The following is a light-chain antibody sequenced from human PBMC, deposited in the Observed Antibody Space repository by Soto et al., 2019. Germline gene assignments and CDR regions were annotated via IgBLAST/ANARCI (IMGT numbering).Light chain of an antibody. J-gene: IGKJ2*01. V-gene: IGKV3-20*01. CDR2: GAS. CDR3: QQYGSSPMYT. CDR1: QSVSSSY. Sequence: EIVLTQSPGTLSLSPGERATLSCRASQSVSSSYLAWYQQKPGQAPRLLIHGASARATGIPDRFSGSGSGTDFTLTISRLEPVDFAVYFCQQYGSSPMYTFGQGTKLEIK.